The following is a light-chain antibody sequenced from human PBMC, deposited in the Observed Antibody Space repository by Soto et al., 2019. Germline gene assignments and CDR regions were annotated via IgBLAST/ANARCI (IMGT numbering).Light chain of an antibody. J-gene: IGLJ2*01. CDR1: SSNIGSAY. V-gene: IGLV1-47*01. CDR2: RNN. Sequence: QSVLTQPPSASGTPGQTVTISCSGSSSNIGSAYIYWYQHLPGTAPKLLIYRNNQRPSGVPDRFSASKSGTSASLAIRGLRSEDDADYYCAAGDDSVVVFGGGTKLTVL. CDR3: AAGDDSVVV.